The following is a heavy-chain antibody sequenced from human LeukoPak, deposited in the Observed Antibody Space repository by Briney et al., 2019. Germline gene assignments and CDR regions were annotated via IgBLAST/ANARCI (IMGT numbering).Heavy chain of an antibody. Sequence: GGSLRLSCAASGFTFSSYCMNWVRQAPGKGLEWVSFISTSSSYIHYADSVKGRFTISRDNARNSLYLQMNSLRAEDTAVYYCATRSITKYFQDWGQGTLVTVSS. CDR3: ATRSITKYFQD. D-gene: IGHD5-24*01. CDR2: ISTSSSYI. J-gene: IGHJ1*01. V-gene: IGHV3-21*01. CDR1: GFTFSSYC.